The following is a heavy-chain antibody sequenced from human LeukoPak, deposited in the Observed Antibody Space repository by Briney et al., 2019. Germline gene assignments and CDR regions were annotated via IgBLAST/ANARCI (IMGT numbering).Heavy chain of an antibody. J-gene: IGHJ4*02. CDR1: GDSVSSNSAA. CDR3: ARDRVSSSWYFSPYFDY. D-gene: IGHD6-13*01. V-gene: IGHV6-1*01. CDR2: TYYRSKWYN. Sequence: SQTLSLTCAISGDSVSSNSAAWNRIRQSPSRGLEWLGRTYYRSKWYNDYAVSVKSRITINPDTSKNQFSLQLNSVTPEDTAVYYCARDRVSSSWYFSPYFDYWGQGTLVIVSS.